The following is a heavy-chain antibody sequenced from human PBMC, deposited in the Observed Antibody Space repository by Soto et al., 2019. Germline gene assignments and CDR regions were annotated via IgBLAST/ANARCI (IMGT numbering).Heavy chain of an antibody. CDR1: GFTFSSYA. Sequence: EVHLLESGGGLVQPGGSLRLSCAASGFTFSSYAMSWVRQAPGMGLEWVSVISGSGGTPYYADSVKGRFTISRDNSKHTLYLQMNSLRGEDTALYFCAKRYHHHSSEYYGCLDSWGQGTLVTVSS. CDR2: ISGSGGTP. D-gene: IGHD3-22*01. V-gene: IGHV3-23*01. J-gene: IGHJ4*02. CDR3: AKRYHHHSSEYYGCLDS.